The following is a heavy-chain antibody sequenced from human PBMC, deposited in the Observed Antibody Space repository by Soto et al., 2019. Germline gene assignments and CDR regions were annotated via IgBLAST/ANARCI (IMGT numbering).Heavy chain of an antibody. CDR1: GFTFRDYY. CDR3: ARRRYGDYMDN. V-gene: IGHV3-11*06. Sequence: QVQLVESGGALVKTGGSLRLSCAASGFTFRDYYLSWIRQAPGKGLASLSYISGISTYTTYADSVRGRFNISRDNAKNSLFLQMNNLTADDTAVYYCARRRYGDYMDNWGQGTLVTGSS. J-gene: IGHJ4*02. D-gene: IGHD4-17*01. CDR2: ISGISTYT.